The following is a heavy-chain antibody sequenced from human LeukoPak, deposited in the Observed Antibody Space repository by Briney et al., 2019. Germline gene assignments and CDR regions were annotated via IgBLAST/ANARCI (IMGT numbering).Heavy chain of an antibody. CDR2: VSYDGSLK. D-gene: IGHD3-9*01. V-gene: IGHV3-30*03. J-gene: IGHJ4*02. CDR3: ARHFTTGSIDH. Sequence: GGSLRLSSAVSGFTFSTYAMHWVRQAPGKGLEWVAVVSYDGSLKYYADSVKGRFTISRDNSKNTLYLQMNSLRADDTAVYYCARHFTTGSIDHWGQGNLVTVSS. CDR1: GFTFSTYA.